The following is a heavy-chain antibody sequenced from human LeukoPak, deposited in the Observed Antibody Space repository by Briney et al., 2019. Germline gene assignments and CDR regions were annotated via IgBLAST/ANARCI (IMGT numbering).Heavy chain of an antibody. Sequence: GSLRLSCAASGFTVSNKYMTWVRQAPGKGLEWVSLIYSDGRTYYADSVKGRCTISRDNSKNTLYLQMNSLRVEDTAVYYCAKPGRIAVGGRYYYYYMDVWGKGTTVTVSS. V-gene: IGHV3-53*05. D-gene: IGHD6-19*01. CDR1: GFTVSNKY. J-gene: IGHJ6*03. CDR2: IYSDGRT. CDR3: AKPGRIAVGGRYYYYYMDV.